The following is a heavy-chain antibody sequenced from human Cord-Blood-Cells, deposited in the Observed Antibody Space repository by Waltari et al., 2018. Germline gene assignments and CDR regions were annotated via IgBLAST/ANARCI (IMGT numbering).Heavy chain of an antibody. J-gene: IGHJ2*01. CDR3: ARATTYCGGDCYYWYFDL. D-gene: IGHD2-21*01. CDR2: IKQDGSEK. V-gene: IGHV3-7*01. CDR1: GFTFSSYW. Sequence: EVQLVESGGGLVQPGGSLRLSCAASGFTFSSYWMSWVRQAPGKGLEWVANIKQDGSEKYYVDAVKGRFTSARDNAKNSLYLQMNSLRAEDTAVYYCARATTYCGGDCYYWYFDLWGRGTLVTVSS.